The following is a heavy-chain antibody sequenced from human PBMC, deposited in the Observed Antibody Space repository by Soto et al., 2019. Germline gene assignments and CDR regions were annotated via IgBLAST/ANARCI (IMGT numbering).Heavy chain of an antibody. J-gene: IGHJ6*02. Sequence: EASVKVSCKASGYTFTSYGISWVRQAPGQGLEWMGWISAYNGNTNYAQKLQGRVSMTTDTSTSTAYMELRSLRSDDTAVYYCARDDIVVVVRETSYYYGMDVWGQGTTVTVSS. D-gene: IGHD2-15*01. V-gene: IGHV1-18*01. CDR3: ARDDIVVVVRETSYYYGMDV. CDR2: ISAYNGNT. CDR1: GYTFTSYG.